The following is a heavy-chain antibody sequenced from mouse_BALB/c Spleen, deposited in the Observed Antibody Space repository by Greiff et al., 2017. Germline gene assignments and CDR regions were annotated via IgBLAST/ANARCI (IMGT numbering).Heavy chain of an antibody. CDR2: IDPENGDT. Sequence: VQLQQSGAELVRSGASVKLSCTASGFNIKDYYMHWVKQRPEQGLEWIGWIDPENGDTEYAPKFQGKATMTADTSSNTAYLQLSSLTSEDTAVDYCNAGGVRYYAMDYWGQGTSVTGSS. V-gene: IGHV14-4*02. CDR1: GFNIKDYY. D-gene: IGHD2-14*01. J-gene: IGHJ4*01. CDR3: NAGGVRYYAMDY.